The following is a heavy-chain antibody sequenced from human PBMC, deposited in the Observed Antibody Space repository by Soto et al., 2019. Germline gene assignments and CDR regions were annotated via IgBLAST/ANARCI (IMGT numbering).Heavy chain of an antibody. D-gene: IGHD1-1*01. CDR3: ARVMRGYLLGQKYNWFDP. Sequence: QVQLQESGPGLVKPSETLSLTCTVSGGSISTYYWSWIWQPPGKGLEWIGYIYYTGTTSYNASVESRVTVSVDTSKDQFSLRLSSVTAADTAVYYCARVMRGYLLGQKYNWFDPWGQGTLVIVSS. CDR2: IYYTGTT. CDR1: GGSISTYY. J-gene: IGHJ5*02. V-gene: IGHV4-59*01.